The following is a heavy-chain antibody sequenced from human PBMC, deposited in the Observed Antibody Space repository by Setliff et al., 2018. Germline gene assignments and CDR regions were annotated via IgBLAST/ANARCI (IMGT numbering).Heavy chain of an antibody. CDR2: MWYDGNSQ. V-gene: IGHV3-33*01. J-gene: IGHJ2*01. CDR1: GFTLSSAA. Sequence: SLKISCAASGFTLSSAAMHWVRQAPGKGLEWVAVMWYDGNSQYYADSVKGRFTISRDNSRNTVYLQMDSLRVEDTAVYYCGRTAPTDWFFDLWGRGTQVTVSS. CDR3: GRTAPTDWFFDL.